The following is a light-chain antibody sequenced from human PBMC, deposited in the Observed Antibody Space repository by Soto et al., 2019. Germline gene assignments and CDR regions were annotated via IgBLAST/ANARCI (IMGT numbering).Light chain of an antibody. V-gene: IGKV1-5*03. Sequence: DIQMTQSTSTLSASVGDRVTITCRASQNINTWLAWYQQKPGKAPYLLIYKASNLQSGVPSRFSGSASGTEFTLTISSLQPDDIATYYCQQYETYPLTYGGGTKVEI. CDR3: QQYETYPLT. CDR1: QNINTW. J-gene: IGKJ4*01. CDR2: KAS.